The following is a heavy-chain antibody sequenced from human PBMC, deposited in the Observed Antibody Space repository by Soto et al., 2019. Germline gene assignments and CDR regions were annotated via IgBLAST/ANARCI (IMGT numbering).Heavy chain of an antibody. CDR2: IWYDGSNE. Sequence: QVQLVESGGGVAQPGRSLRLSCAASGSTFSSYAMHWVRQAPGKGLEWVAVIWYDGSNEDYADSVKGRFTISRDNSKTTLFLLMNSLRVEDTAVYYCAREETGTFDRWGQGTLVTVSS. J-gene: IGHJ4*02. V-gene: IGHV3-33*01. CDR1: GSTFSSYA. CDR3: AREETGTFDR. D-gene: IGHD1-1*01.